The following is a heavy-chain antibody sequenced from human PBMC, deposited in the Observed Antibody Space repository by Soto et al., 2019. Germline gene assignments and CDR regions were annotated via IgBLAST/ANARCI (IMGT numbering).Heavy chain of an antibody. CDR2: IIPIFGTA. D-gene: IGHD2-15*01. CDR1: GYTFTSYG. V-gene: IGHV1-69*13. J-gene: IGHJ6*02. CDR3: ARALRGGGKSYYYGMDV. Sequence: ASVKVSCKASGYTFTSYGISWVRQAPGQGLEWMGGIIPIFGTANYAQKFQGRVTITADESTSTAYMELSSLRSEDTAVYYCARALRGGGKSYYYGMDVWGQGTTVTVSS.